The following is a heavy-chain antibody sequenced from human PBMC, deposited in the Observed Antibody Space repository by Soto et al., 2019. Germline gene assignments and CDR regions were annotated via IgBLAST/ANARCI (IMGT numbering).Heavy chain of an antibody. V-gene: IGHV3-15*01. J-gene: IGHJ6*02. Sequence: ESLRLSCAASGITFSNAWMTWVRQAPGKGLEWVGRIKSITDGGTTDYAAPVKGRFTISRDDSKDTLYLQMNNLKTEDTAVYHCTTDSADIVVVPATFGMDVWGQGTTVTSP. D-gene: IGHD2-2*01. CDR1: GITFSNAW. CDR2: IKSITDGGTT. CDR3: TTDSADIVVVPATFGMDV.